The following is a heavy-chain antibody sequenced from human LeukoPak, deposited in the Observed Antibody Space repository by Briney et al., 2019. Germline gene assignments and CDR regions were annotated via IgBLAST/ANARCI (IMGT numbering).Heavy chain of an antibody. V-gene: IGHV4-34*01. CDR3: ARGRYYYDSRGYIYYFDY. CDR1: GGSFSDYY. D-gene: IGHD3-22*01. Sequence: SETLSLTCVVYGGSFSDYYWSWIRQPPGKGLEWIGEINHSGSTNYIPSLKSRVTISVDTSKNQFSLKLSSATAADTAIYYCARGRYYYDSRGYIYYFDYWGQGTLVTVSS. CDR2: INHSGST. J-gene: IGHJ4*02.